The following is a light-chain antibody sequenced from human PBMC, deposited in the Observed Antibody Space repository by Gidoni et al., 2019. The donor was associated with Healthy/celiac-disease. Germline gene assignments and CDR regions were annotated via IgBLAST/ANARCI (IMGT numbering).Light chain of an antibody. CDR2: ENN. CDR1: SSNIGNNY. CDR3: GTWDSSLSAGL. V-gene: IGLV1-51*02. Sequence: QSVLTQPPSVSAAPGQKVTISCSGSSSNIGNNYVSWYQQLPGTAPKHLIYENNKRPSGIPDRFSGSKSGTSATLGITGLQTGDEADYYCGTWDSSLSAGLFGGGTKLTVL. J-gene: IGLJ2*01.